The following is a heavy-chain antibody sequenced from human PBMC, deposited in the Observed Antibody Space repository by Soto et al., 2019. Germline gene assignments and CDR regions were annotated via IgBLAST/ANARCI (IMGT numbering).Heavy chain of an antibody. CDR1: GGSISSGDYY. V-gene: IGHV4-30-4*01. D-gene: IGHD3-10*01. CDR2: IYYSGST. CDR3: AREEGVVRGVLDY. J-gene: IGHJ4*02. Sequence: PSETLSLTCTVSGGSISSGDYYWSWIRQPPGKGLEWIGYIYYSGSTYYNPSLKSRVTISVDTSKNQFSLKLSSVTAADTAVYYCAREEGVVRGVLDYWGQGTLVTVSS.